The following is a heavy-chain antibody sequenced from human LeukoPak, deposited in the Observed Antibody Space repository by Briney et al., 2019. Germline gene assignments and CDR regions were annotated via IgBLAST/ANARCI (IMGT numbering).Heavy chain of an antibody. V-gene: IGHV1-58*01. Sequence: SVKVSCKASGFTFTSSAVQWVRQARGQRLEWIGWIVVGSGNTNYAQKFQEGVTITRDMSTSTAYMELSSLRSEDTAVYYCAADDGDILTAPGDYWGQGTLVTVPS. CDR2: IVVGSGNT. D-gene: IGHD3-9*01. CDR1: GFTFTSSA. CDR3: AADDGDILTAPGDY. J-gene: IGHJ4*02.